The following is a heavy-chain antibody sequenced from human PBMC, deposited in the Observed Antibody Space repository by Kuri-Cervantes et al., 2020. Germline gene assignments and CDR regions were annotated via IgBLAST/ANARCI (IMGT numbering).Heavy chain of an antibody. V-gene: IGHV3-33*08. Sequence: GESLKISCAASGFTFSSYAMHWVRQAPGKGLEWVAVIWHDGSNKYYADSVKGRFTISRDNSKNTLYLQMNSLRAEDTAVYYCARDLGGYDDYWGQGTLVTVSS. CDR2: IWHDGSNK. CDR1: GFTFSSYA. CDR3: ARDLGGYDDY. D-gene: IGHD5-12*01. J-gene: IGHJ4*02.